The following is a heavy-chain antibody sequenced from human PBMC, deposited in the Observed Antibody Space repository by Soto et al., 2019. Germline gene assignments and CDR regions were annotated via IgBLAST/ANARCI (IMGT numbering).Heavy chain of an antibody. J-gene: IGHJ4*02. CDR2: IYYSGST. D-gene: IGHD6-13*01. CDR1: GGSISSGDYY. Sequence: SETLSLTCTVSGGSISSGDYYWSWIRQPPGKGLEWIGYIYYSGSTYYNPSLKSRVTISVDTSKNQFSLKLTSVTAADMAVYYCARHGIRASSSWLFDYWGQGALVTVSS. V-gene: IGHV4-30-4*01. CDR3: ARHGIRASSSWLFDY.